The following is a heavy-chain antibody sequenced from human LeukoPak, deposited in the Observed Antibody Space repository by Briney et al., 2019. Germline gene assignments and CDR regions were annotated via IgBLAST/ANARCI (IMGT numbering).Heavy chain of an antibody. CDR1: GFTFSSYS. D-gene: IGHD4-17*01. V-gene: IGHV4-39*02. CDR2: INYSGST. J-gene: IGHJ4*02. Sequence: PGGSLRLSCAASGFTFSSYSMNWVRQAPGKGLEWIGSINYSGSTYYNPSLKSRVTISVDTSKNQFSLKLSSVTAADTAVYYCARDIIRGVTTPDYWGQGTLVTVSS. CDR3: ARDIIRGVTTPDY.